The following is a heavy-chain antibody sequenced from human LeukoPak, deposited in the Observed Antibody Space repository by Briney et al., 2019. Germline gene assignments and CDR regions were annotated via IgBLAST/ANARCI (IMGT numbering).Heavy chain of an antibody. V-gene: IGHV3-21*01. CDR1: GFTFSSYS. D-gene: IGHD6-19*01. CDR2: ISSSSSYI. J-gene: IGHJ5*02. Sequence: PGGSLRLSCAASGFTFSSYSMNWVRQAPGKGLEWVSSISSSSSYIYYADSVKGRFTISRDNAKNSLYLQMNSLRAEDTAVYYCARDGISSGWLNWFDPWGQGTLVTVSS. CDR3: ARDGISSGWLNWFDP.